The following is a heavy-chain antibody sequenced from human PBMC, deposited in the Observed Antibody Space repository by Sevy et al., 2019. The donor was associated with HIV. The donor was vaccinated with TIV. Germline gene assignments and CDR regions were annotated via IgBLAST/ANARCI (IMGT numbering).Heavy chain of an antibody. V-gene: IGHV3-15*01. CDR3: TTDLGFYSSK. J-gene: IGHJ4*02. D-gene: IGHD4-4*01. CDR1: GITFSSAW. Sequence: LGGSLRLSCAASGITFSSAWMSWVRLVPGKGLEWLGRIKSETDGGAADYAAAVKGRFTISRDDSKETLYLQLNSLKTEDTAVYYCTTDLGFYSSKWGQGTLVTVSS. CDR2: IKSETDGGAA.